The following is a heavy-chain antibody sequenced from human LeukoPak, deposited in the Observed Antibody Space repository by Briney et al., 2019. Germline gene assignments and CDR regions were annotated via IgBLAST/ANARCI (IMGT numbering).Heavy chain of an antibody. D-gene: IGHD6-13*01. J-gene: IGHJ4*02. CDR2: ISSSSTYI. V-gene: IGHV3-21*01. Sequence: GGSLRLSCAASGFTFSSYSMNWVRQAPGKGLEWVSSISSSSTYIYCADSVKGRFTISRDNAKNSLYLQMNSLRAEDTAVYYCARERGAGLSSSWVDYWGRGTLVTVSS. CDR1: GFTFSSYS. CDR3: ARERGAGLSSSWVDY.